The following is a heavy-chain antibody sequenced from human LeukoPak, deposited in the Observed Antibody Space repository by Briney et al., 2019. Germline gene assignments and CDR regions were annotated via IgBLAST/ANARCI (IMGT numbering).Heavy chain of an antibody. V-gene: IGHV4-59*12. CDR2: IYYSGST. J-gene: IGHJ3*02. CDR3: ARGYYYDSSGYPNDALDI. CDR1: GGSISSYY. D-gene: IGHD3-22*01. Sequence: PSETLSLTCTVSGGSISSYYWSWIRQPPGKGLEWIGYIYYSGSTNYNPSLKSRVTISVDTSKNQFSLKLSSVTAADTAVYYCARGYYYDSSGYPNDALDIWGQGTMVTVSS.